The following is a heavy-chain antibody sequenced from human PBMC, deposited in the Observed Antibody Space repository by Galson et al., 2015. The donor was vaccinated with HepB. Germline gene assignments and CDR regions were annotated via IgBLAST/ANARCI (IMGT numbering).Heavy chain of an antibody. CDR3: AKDASVTTGWYDGLSN. CDR2: TSSDGSSG. V-gene: IGHV3-30*18. Sequence: SLRLSCAASGLTISSFDMHWVRQAPGKGLEWVGVTSSDGSSGWYGDSVRGRFAVSRDNSRNTVFLQMNGLRREDTALYYCAKDASVTTGWYDGLSNWGQGTLVTVSP. CDR1: GLTISSFD. D-gene: IGHD6-19*01. J-gene: IGHJ4*02.